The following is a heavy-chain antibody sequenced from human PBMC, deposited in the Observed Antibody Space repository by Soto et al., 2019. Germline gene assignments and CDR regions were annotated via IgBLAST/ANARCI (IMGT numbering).Heavy chain of an antibody. D-gene: IGHD6-6*01. CDR2: ISSSSVNI. CDR1: GFSLRIYS. V-gene: IGHV3-21*04. CDR3: AKDEGTSSTVFDY. J-gene: IGHJ4*02. Sequence: VGSLRLSCAASGFSLRIYSIHWARHAPGKGLEWVSSISSSSVNIYYADSVRGRFTISRDNSRNSLFLQMNGLRPEDSALYYCAKDEGTSSTVFDYWGQGTLVTVSS.